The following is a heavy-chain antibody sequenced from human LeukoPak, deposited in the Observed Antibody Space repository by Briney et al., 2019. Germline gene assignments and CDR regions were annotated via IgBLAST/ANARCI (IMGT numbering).Heavy chain of an antibody. J-gene: IGHJ6*03. CDR1: GYTFSGYY. Sequence: ASVKVSCKASGYTFSGYYMHWVRQAPGQGLEWMGWINPNSGGTNYAQKFQGRVTMTRDTSISTAYMELSRLRSDDTAVYYCARGVLIWLAYYYYYYMDVWGKGTTVTISS. CDR2: INPNSGGT. CDR3: ARGVLIWLAYYYYYYMDV. V-gene: IGHV1-2*02. D-gene: IGHD6-19*01.